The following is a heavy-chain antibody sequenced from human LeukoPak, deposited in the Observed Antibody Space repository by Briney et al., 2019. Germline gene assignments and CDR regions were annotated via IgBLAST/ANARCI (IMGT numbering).Heavy chain of an antibody. Sequence: SETLSLTCAVSGGSISSSNWWSWVRQPPGKGLEWIGEIYHSGSTNYNPSLKSRVTLSVDKSKNQFSLKLSSVTAADTAVYYCARDKRDYYDSSGIDYWGQGTLVTVSS. J-gene: IGHJ4*02. CDR3: ARDKRDYYDSSGIDY. V-gene: IGHV4-4*02. D-gene: IGHD3-22*01. CDR2: IYHSGST. CDR1: GGSISSSNW.